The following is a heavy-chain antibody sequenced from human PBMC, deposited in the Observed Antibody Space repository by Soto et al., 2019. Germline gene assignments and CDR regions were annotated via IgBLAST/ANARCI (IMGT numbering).Heavy chain of an antibody. J-gene: IGHJ4*02. V-gene: IGHV4-59*01. Sequence: TLSLTCSVSGGPIRSYYLSWVRQAPGKGLEWIAYIAYTGITGYNPSLRSRVTISGDTSQNVFSLKMTSVTAADTAVYYCAREGFSGYEALDYWGQGILVTVSS. CDR1: GGPIRSYY. CDR2: IAYTGIT. CDR3: AREGFSGYEALDY. D-gene: IGHD5-12*01.